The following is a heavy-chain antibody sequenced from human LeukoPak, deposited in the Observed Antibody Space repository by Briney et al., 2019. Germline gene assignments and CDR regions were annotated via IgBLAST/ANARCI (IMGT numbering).Heavy chain of an antibody. CDR2: IHYSGNT. J-gene: IGHJ4*02. CDR1: GGSISSYY. Sequence: SETLSLTCTVSGGSISSYYWSWIRQPPGKGLEWIGGIHYSGNTYYNPSLKSRVTISVDTSKNQFSLKLSSVTAAGTAVYYCARLGAGPTYYDFWSGYSSFYFDYWGQGTLVTVSS. CDR3: ARLGAGPTYYDFWSGYSSFYFDY. V-gene: IGHV4-39*01. D-gene: IGHD3-3*01.